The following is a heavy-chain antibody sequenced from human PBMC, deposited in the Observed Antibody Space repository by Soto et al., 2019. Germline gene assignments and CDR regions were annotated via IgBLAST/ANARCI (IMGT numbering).Heavy chain of an antibody. V-gene: IGHV5-51*01. CDR2: IYPGDSET. J-gene: IGHJ4*02. Sequence: GESLKISCQGSGFTFTNYWIAWLRQMPGKGLEWMGIIYPGDSETSYSPSFQGQVIISADKSINTAYLQWSSLKASDTAMYYCGKHEGYCSRTTCSSVDHWGQGTLVTVSS. CDR1: GFTFTNYW. D-gene: IGHD2-2*01. CDR3: GKHEGYCSRTTCSSVDH.